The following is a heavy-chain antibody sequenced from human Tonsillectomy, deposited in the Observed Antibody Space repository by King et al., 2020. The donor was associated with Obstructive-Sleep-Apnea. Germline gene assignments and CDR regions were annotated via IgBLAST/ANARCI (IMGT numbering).Heavy chain of an antibody. CDR3: ARGLGWVDTAMAAGY. J-gene: IGHJ4*02. Sequence: VQRVESGGGLVKPGGSLRLSCAASGFTFNDYYMSWLRQAPGKGLEWGSDISSSGSTIYYANSVKGRFTISRDNAKNSLYLQMNRLRAEDTAVYYCARGLGWVDTAMAAGYWGQGTLVTASS. CDR2: ISSSGSTI. CDR1: GFTFNDYY. D-gene: IGHD5-18*01. V-gene: IGHV3-11*01.